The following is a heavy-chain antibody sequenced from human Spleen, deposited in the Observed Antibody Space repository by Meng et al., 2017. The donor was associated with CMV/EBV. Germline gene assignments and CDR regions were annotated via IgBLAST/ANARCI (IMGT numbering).Heavy chain of an antibody. D-gene: IGHD5-18*01. CDR1: GYSFTNYW. CDR2: IYPGDSDT. J-gene: IGHJ6*02. V-gene: IGHV5-51*01. CDR3: ARQNTAQSWGMDV. Sequence: GESLKISCNGSGYSFTNYWIGWVRQMPGKGLEWMGIIYPGDSDTRYSPSFQGQVTISADKSISTAYLQWSSLKASDTAMYYCARQNTAQSWGMDVWGQGTTVTVSS.